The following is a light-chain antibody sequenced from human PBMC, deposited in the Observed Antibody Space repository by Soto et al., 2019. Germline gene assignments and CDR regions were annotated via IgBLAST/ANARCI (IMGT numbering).Light chain of an antibody. V-gene: IGKV3-20*01. CDR1: QSFSSTY. CDR2: GAS. Sequence: EIWLTQSPGTLSLYPGERATLSCSASQSFSSTYLAWYQQKPGQAPRLLIYGASSRATGIPDRFSGRGSGTAFTLTISRLEPEDFAVYYCQQYGSSPGPFGQGTKAELK. CDR3: QQYGSSPGP. J-gene: IGKJ1*01.